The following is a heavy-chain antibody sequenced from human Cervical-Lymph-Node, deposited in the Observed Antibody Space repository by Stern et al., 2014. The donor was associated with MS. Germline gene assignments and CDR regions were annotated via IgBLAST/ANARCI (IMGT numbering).Heavy chain of an antibody. Sequence: EVQLVESGGGLVQPGGSLKVSCAASGFIVSSNYMSWVRQAPGKGLEWVSIGYTDGSTYYADSVKGRFTISRDNSKNTLSLQMNSLRAEDTAVYYCARAEGVGDSSGYWEYYGMDVWGQGTTVTVSS. CDR1: GFIVSSNY. D-gene: IGHD3-22*01. J-gene: IGHJ6*02. V-gene: IGHV3-66*01. CDR3: ARAEGVGDSSGYWEYYGMDV. CDR2: GYTDGST.